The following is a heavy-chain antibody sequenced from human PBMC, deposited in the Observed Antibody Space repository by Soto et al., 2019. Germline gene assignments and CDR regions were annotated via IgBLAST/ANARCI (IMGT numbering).Heavy chain of an antibody. J-gene: IGHJ4*02. Sequence: QVLLQESGPRLVTPSQTLSLTCTVSGGSISRGNYYWSWIRQPLGKGLEWIGNIYHSGSTFYNPSLKSQITISIDTSKNQFSLRMTSVAAADTAIYYCARLPACRTAGNWVQGTLVTVSS. V-gene: IGHV4-30-4*01. D-gene: IGHD6-6*01. CDR1: GGSISRGNYY. CDR2: IYHSGST. CDR3: ARLPACRTAGN.